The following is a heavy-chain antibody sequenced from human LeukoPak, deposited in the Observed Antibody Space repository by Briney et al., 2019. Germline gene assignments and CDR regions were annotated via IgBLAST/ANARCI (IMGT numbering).Heavy chain of an antibody. CDR2: INHSGST. Sequence: NPSETLSLTCAVYGGSFSGYYWSWIRQPPGKGLEWIGEINHSGSTNYNPSLKSRVTISVDTSKNQFSLKLSSVTAADTAVHYCARGWKDYYGSGSYDWGQGTLVTVSS. CDR1: GGSFSGYY. D-gene: IGHD3-10*01. J-gene: IGHJ4*02. CDR3: ARGWKDYYGSGSYD. V-gene: IGHV4-34*01.